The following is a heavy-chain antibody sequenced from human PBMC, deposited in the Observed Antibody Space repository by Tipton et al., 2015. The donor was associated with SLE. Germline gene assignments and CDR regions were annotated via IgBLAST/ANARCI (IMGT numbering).Heavy chain of an antibody. CDR2: IYYSGST. CDR1: GGSISSHY. J-gene: IGHJ4*02. D-gene: IGHD3-22*01. Sequence: TLSLTCTVSGGSISSHYWCWIRQPPGKGLEWIGYIYYSGSTYYNPSLKSRVTISVDTSKNQFSLKLSSVTAADTAVYYCARHAGFDYYDSSGYYYPFDYWGQGTLVTVSS. CDR3: ARHAGFDYYDSSGYYYPFDY. V-gene: IGHV4-59*08.